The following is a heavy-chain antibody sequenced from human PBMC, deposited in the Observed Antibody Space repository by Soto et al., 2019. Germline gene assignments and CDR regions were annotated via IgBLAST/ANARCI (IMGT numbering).Heavy chain of an antibody. CDR1: GGIFSSFS. J-gene: IGHJ5*02. CDR3: ARGPILPGATSWLDP. D-gene: IGHD2-21*01. CDR2: IIPMTGTP. Sequence: VASVKVSCKASGGIFSSFSITWVRQVPGHGLEWMGGIIPMTGTPNYAEKFQGRLTLTADASTRTAYLLLSSLKSEDTAVYYCARGPILPGATSWLDPWGQGTVVTVSS. V-gene: IGHV1-69*13.